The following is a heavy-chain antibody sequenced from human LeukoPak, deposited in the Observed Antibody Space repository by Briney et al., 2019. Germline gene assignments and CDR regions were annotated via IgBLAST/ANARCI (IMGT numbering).Heavy chain of an antibody. J-gene: IGHJ6*03. CDR3: VKMVRGVIRYYYYMDV. Sequence: GASVKVSCKASGYTFTSYDINWVRQATGQGLEWMGWMNPNSGNTGYAQKFQGRVTMTRNTSISTAYMELSSLRSEDTAVYYCVKMVRGVIRYYYYMDVWGKGTTVTVSS. D-gene: IGHD3-10*01. V-gene: IGHV1-8*01. CDR2: MNPNSGNT. CDR1: GYTFTSYD.